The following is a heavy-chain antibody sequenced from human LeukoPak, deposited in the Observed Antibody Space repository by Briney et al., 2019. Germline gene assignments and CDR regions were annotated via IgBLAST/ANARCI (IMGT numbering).Heavy chain of an antibody. D-gene: IGHD1-26*01. CDR3: AREHSGSYFFDY. CDR2: INWNGGST. CDR1: GFTFSSYS. Sequence: GGSLRLSCAASGFTFSSYSMNWVRQAPGKGLEWVSGINWNGGSTGYADSVKGRFTISRDNAKNSLYLQMDSLRAEDTALYYCAREHSGSYFFDYWGQGTLVTVSS. J-gene: IGHJ4*02. V-gene: IGHV3-20*04.